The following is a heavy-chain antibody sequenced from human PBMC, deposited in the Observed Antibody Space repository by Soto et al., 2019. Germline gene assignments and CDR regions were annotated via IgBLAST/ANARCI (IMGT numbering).Heavy chain of an antibody. D-gene: IGHD6-13*01. CDR1: GGSISSSNW. Sequence: SETLSLTCAVSGGSISSSNWWSWVRRPPGKELEWIGEIYPSGDTNYNPSLKGRVTISVDKSKNLFSLKVNFVTAADTAVYYCARSGYSSSDFDHWGQGTLVTVSS. V-gene: IGHV4-4*02. CDR2: IYPSGDT. CDR3: ARSGYSSSDFDH. J-gene: IGHJ4*01.